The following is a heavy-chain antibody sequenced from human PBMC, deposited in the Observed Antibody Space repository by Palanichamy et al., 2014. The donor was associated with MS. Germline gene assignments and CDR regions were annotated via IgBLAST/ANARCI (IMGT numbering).Heavy chain of an antibody. D-gene: IGHD1-26*01. J-gene: IGHJ4*02. CDR3: AKLVGAPGY. Sequence: EVQLLESGGDLVQPGGSLKLSCAASEFALSTYAMSWVRQAPGKGLDWVSTISGSGSSTYYADSVKGRFTISRDNSKNTLYLQMNSLRVEDTAVYYCAKLVGAPGYWGQGTLVTVSS. CDR1: EFALSTYA. V-gene: IGHV3-23*01. CDR2: ISGSGSST.